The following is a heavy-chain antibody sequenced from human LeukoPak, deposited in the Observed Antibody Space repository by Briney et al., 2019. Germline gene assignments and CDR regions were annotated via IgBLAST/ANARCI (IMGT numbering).Heavy chain of an antibody. CDR3: ARGSYDILTGYSLTYFDY. D-gene: IGHD3-9*01. J-gene: IGHJ4*02. CDR1: GYTFTSYA. Sequence: ASVKVSCKASGYTFTSYALHWVRQAPGQRLEWMGWINAGNGNTKYSQQFQGRVTITRDTSASTAYMELSSLRSEDTAVYYCARGSYDILTGYSLTYFDYWGQGTLVTVSS. CDR2: INAGNGNT. V-gene: IGHV1-3*01.